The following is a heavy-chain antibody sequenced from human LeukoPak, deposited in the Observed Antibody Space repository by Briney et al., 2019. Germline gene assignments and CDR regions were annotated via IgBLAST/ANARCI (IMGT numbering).Heavy chain of an antibody. V-gene: IGHV4-59*01. D-gene: IGHD4-17*01. CDR3: ASEYGDYEDYYGMDV. CDR1: GGSISSYY. CDR2: IYYSGST. J-gene: IGHJ6*02. Sequence: PSETLSLTCTVSGGSISSYYWSWIRQPPGKGLEWIGYIYYSGSTNYNPSLKSRVTISVDTSKNQYSLKLSSVTAADTAVYYCASEYGDYEDYYGMDVWGQGTTVTVSS.